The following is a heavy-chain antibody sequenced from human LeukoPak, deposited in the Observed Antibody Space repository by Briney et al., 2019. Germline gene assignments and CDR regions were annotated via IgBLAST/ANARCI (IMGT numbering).Heavy chain of an antibody. J-gene: IGHJ1*01. D-gene: IGHD3-3*02. CDR2: IYYSGST. Sequence: PSETLSLTCTVSGGSISSSSYYWGWIRQPPGKGLEWIGSIYYSGSTYYNPSLKSRVTISVDTSKNQFSLKLSSVTAADTAVYYCAKLGSAEYFQHWGQGTLVTVSS. CDR3: AKLGSAEYFQH. V-gene: IGHV4-39*07. CDR1: GGSISSSSYY.